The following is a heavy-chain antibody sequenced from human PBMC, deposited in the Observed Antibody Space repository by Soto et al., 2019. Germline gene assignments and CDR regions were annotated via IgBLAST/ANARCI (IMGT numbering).Heavy chain of an antibody. V-gene: IGHV4-39*01. CDR3: ASENACTSDCYYYFEC. CDR2: IYYSGST. CDR1: GGSISSSSYA. Sequence: SETLSLTCTVSGGSISSSSYAWAWIRQPPGKGLEWIGSIYYSGSTDYSPSLKSRVTISVDMSKNQFSLKVRSVTAADTAVYYCASENACTSDCYYYFECWDQGTLVAVSS. J-gene: IGHJ4*02. D-gene: IGHD2-21*02.